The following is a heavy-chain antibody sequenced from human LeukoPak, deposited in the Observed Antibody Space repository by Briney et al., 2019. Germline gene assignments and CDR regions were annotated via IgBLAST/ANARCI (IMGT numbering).Heavy chain of an antibody. CDR1: GFSFSSYW. CDR2: ITHDGSNN. Sequence: PGGSLRLSCAASGFSFSSYWMHWVRQAPGKGLEWVVVITHDGSNNNYADSVKGRFTISRDNSKNTLYLQMNSLRPEDTAVYYCAKVRVGTAHFDYWGQGTLVTVSS. CDR3: AKVRVGTAHFDY. J-gene: IGHJ4*02. V-gene: IGHV3-30*18. D-gene: IGHD2-15*01.